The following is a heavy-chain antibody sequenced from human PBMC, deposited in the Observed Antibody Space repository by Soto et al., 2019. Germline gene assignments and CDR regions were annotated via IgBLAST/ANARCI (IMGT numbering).Heavy chain of an antibody. CDR3: ARDLVPAAIPIFCLAFDI. J-gene: IGHJ3*02. CDR1: GYTFTSYG. Sequence: QVQLVQSGAEVKKPGASVKVSCKASGYTFTSYGISWVRQAPGQGLEWMGWISAYNGNTNYAQKLQGRVTMTTDTSTSTAYMELWSLRSDDTAVYYCARDLVPAAIPIFCLAFDIWGQGTMVTVSS. D-gene: IGHD2-2*01. CDR2: ISAYNGNT. V-gene: IGHV1-18*01.